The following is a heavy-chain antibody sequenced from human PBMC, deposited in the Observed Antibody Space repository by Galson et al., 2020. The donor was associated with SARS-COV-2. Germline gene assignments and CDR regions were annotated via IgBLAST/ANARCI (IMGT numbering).Heavy chain of an antibody. Sequence: ETSETLSLTCSVSIGSMSDHYWSWLRQPPGKALEWIGFIFYTGSTNYNASLKSLVTITPDTSKKQFYRRLTSVTAADTAVYYCEKLAEGRRSSEDYWGQGTLVAVSS. CDR2: IFYTGST. CDR1: IGSMSDHY. CDR3: EKLAEGRRSSEDY. J-gene: IGHJ4*02. V-gene: IGHV4-59*08.